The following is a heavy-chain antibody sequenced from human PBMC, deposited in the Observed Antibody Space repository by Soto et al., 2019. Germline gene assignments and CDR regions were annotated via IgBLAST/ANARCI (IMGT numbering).Heavy chain of an antibody. CDR3: AVRAGYYDSSGYYTPDRIRFDY. CDR2: IYYSGST. V-gene: IGHV4-31*03. D-gene: IGHD3-22*01. J-gene: IGHJ4*02. Sequence: QVQLQESGPGLVKPSQTLSLTCTVSGGSISSGGYYWSWIRQHPGKGLEWIGYIYYSGSTYYNPSFKSRVTISVDTSKNQFSLKLSSVTAADTAVYYCAVRAGYYDSSGYYTPDRIRFDYWGQGTLVTVSS. CDR1: GGSISSGGYY.